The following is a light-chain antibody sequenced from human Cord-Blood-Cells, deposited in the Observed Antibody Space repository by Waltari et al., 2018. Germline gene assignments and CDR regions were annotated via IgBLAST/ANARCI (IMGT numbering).Light chain of an antibody. CDR1: SSDVGSYNR. CDR3: SSYTSSSTPVV. V-gene: IGLV2-18*02. J-gene: IGLJ2*01. CDR2: EVS. Sequence: QSALTQPPSVSGSPGQSVTISCPGTSSDVGSYNRVSWYQQPPGTAPKPMIYEVSNRPSGVPDRFSGSKSGNTASLPISGLQAEDEADYYCSSYTSSSTPVVFGGVTKLTVL.